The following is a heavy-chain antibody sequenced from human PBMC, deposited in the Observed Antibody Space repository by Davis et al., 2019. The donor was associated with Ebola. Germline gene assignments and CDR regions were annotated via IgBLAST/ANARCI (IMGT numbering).Heavy chain of an antibody. Sequence: MPSETLSLTCAVFGDSISTSHWWSWVRQSPGKGLEWIGEIHYTGKTTYNPSLQSRVTISDDRSKNQFSLNLRSVTAADTAIYYCARRSALLWSPENWFDPWGQGTLVTVSS. CDR2: IHYTGKT. D-gene: IGHD2-21*01. CDR1: GDSISTSHW. J-gene: IGHJ5*02. V-gene: IGHV4-4*02. CDR3: ARRSALLWSPENWFDP.